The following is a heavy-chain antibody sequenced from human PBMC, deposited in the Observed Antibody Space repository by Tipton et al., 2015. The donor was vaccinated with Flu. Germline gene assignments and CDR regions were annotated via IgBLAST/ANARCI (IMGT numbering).Heavy chain of an antibody. CDR3: ARDELVVVAYYYYMDV. CDR2: ISSSSSYI. V-gene: IGHV3-21*01. Sequence: SLRLSCAASGFTFSSYSMNWVRQAPGKGLEWVSSISSSSSYIYYADSVKGRFTISRDNAKNSLYLQMNSLRAEDTAVYYCARDELVVVAYYYYMDVWGKGTTVTVSS. D-gene: IGHD2-15*01. J-gene: IGHJ6*03. CDR1: GFTFSSYS.